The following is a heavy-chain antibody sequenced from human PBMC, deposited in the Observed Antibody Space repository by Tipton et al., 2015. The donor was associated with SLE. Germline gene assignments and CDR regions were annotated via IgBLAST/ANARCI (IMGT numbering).Heavy chain of an antibody. D-gene: IGHD3-9*01. Sequence: LRLSCTVSGGSISSSGYYWGWIRQPPGKGLEWIGSVNYTGSTYYNPSLKSRVTISVDTSKNHFSLKLNSVAAADTAVYYCARESVAGSYIPNWFDPWGQGTLVTVSS. CDR3: ARESVAGSYIPNWFDP. CDR1: GGSISSSGYY. V-gene: IGHV4-39*02. CDR2: VNYTGST. J-gene: IGHJ5*02.